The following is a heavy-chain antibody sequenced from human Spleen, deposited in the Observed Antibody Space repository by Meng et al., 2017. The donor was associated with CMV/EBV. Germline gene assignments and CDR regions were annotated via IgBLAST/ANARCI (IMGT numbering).Heavy chain of an antibody. CDR1: GGSFSCYY. CDR3: ARGGRYCSSTSCQFDY. Sequence: SETLSLTCAVYGGSFSCYYWSWIRQPPGKGLEWIGEINHSGSTNYNPSLKSRVIISVDTSKNQFSLKLSSVTAADTAVYYCARGGRYCSSTSCQFDYWGQGTLVTVSS. CDR2: INHSGST. D-gene: IGHD2-2*01. J-gene: IGHJ4*02. V-gene: IGHV4-34*01.